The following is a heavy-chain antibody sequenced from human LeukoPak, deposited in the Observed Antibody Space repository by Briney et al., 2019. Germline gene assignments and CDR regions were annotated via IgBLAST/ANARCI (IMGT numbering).Heavy chain of an antibody. CDR2: ISGYNGYT. J-gene: IGHJ4*02. D-gene: IGHD4-17*01. CDR3: ARDLGATVTTNF. Sequence: ASVKVSCKASGYTFTSSGITWVRQAPGQGLEWMGRISGYNGYTIYAQKLQGRVTMTTDTSTGTAYMELRSLRSDDTAVYFCARDLGATVTTNFWGQGTLVTVSS. CDR1: GYTFTSSG. V-gene: IGHV1-18*01.